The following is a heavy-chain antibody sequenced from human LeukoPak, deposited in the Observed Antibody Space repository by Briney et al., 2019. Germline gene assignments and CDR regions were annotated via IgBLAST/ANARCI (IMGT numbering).Heavy chain of an antibody. D-gene: IGHD3-9*01. Sequence: GGSLRLSCAASGISFSSHGMNWVRQAPGKGLEWVSTISGNGGDTYYADSVKGRFTISRDNSKNTLYLQMNSLRADDTAIYYCAKGAYHDNWGQGTLVTVSS. V-gene: IGHV3-23*01. CDR2: ISGNGGDT. CDR3: AKGAYHDN. CDR1: GISFSSHG. J-gene: IGHJ4*02.